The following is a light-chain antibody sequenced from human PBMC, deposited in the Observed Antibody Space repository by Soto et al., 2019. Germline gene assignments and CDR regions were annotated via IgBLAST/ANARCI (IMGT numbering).Light chain of an antibody. CDR1: QSVSTIY. CDR2: GPS. CDR3: QQYGSSPFT. V-gene: IGKV3-20*01. J-gene: IGKJ5*01. Sequence: EIVLTQSPGTLSLSPGERVTLSCRASQSVSTIYLAWYQQKPGQSPRLLIYGPSSRATGIPDRFSGSGSGTDFTLTISRLEPEDFAVYYCQQYGSSPFTFGQGTRLEIK.